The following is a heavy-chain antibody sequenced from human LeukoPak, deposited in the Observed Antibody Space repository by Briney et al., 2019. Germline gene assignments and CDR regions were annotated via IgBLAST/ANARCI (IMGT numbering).Heavy chain of an antibody. Sequence: PSETLSLTCTVSGGSISSRSYGWGRVRQPAGKGREGVGNIFYKGNTDDNSSLKSRVTLSVDTSRNQFSLHWASVTAADTAVYSCARYDFGALSFDCWGQGTLVTASS. CDR1: GGSISSRSYG. V-gene: IGHV4-39*01. D-gene: IGHD4-17*01. J-gene: IGHJ4*02. CDR2: IFYKGNT. CDR3: ARYDFGALSFDC.